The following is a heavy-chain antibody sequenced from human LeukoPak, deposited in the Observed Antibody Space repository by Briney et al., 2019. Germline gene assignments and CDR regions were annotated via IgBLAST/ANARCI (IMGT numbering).Heavy chain of an antibody. D-gene: IGHD3-22*01. CDR2: IYYSGST. Sequence: SETLSLTCTVSGGSISISSYYWGWIRQPPGEGLGWIGCIYYSGSTYYKLSLKSRVTISVDTSKKQISLKLSSVTAADTAVYYFARNWIYNDSRGNHPLYYFDYWGQGTLVTVSS. CDR1: GGSISISSYY. J-gene: IGHJ4*02. CDR3: ARNWIYNDSRGNHPLYYFDY. V-gene: IGHV4-39*01.